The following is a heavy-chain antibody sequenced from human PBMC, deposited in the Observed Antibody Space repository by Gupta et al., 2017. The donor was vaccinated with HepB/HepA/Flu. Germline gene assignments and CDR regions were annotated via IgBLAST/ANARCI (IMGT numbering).Heavy chain of an antibody. CDR3: ARAGTIYSYGWYNY. Sequence: EVQLVESGGGLVQPGGSLRLSCAASGFTFSSYWMSWVRQAPGKGLEWMANIKQDESEKYYVDSVKGRFTISRDNAKNSLYLQMNSLRAEDTAVYYCARAGTIYSYGWYNYWGQGTLVTVSS. CDR2: IKQDESEK. J-gene: IGHJ4*02. D-gene: IGHD5-18*01. CDR1: GFTFSSYW. V-gene: IGHV3-7*01.